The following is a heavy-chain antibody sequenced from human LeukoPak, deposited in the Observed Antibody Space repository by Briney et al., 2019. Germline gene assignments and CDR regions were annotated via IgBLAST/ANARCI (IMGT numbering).Heavy chain of an antibody. CDR1: GGSISSYY. CDR3: ARRSSSPDGMDV. Sequence: SETLSLTCTVSGGSISSYYWSWIRQPPGKGLEWIGYIYYSGSTNYNPSLKSRVTISVDTSKNQFSLKLSSVTAADTAVYYCARRSSSPDGMDVWGQGTTVTVSS. J-gene: IGHJ6*02. CDR2: IYYSGST. V-gene: IGHV4-59*08. D-gene: IGHD6-6*01.